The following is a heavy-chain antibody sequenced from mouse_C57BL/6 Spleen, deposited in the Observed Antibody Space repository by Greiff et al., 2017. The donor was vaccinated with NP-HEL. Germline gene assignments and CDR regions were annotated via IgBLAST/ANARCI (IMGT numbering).Heavy chain of an antibody. Sequence: QVQLKQSGAELARPGASVKMSCKASGYTFTSYTMHWVKQRPGQGLEWIGYINPSSGYTKYNQKFKDKATLTADKSSSTAYMQLSSLTSEDSAVYYCARERLICRGFAYWGQGTLVTVSA. CDR1: GYTFTSYT. CDR2: INPSSGYT. V-gene: IGHV1-4*01. D-gene: IGHD1-1*01. J-gene: IGHJ3*01. CDR3: ARERLICRGFAY.